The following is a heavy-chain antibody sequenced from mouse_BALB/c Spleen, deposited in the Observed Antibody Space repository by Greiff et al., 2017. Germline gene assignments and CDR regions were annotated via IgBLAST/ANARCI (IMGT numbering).Heavy chain of an antibody. Sequence: EVMLVESGGGLVQPGGSLKLSCAASGFTFSSYAMSWVRQTPEKRLEWVASISSGGSTYYPDSVKGRFTISRDNARNILYLQMSSLRSEDTAMYYCARDDYEAMDYWGQGTSVTVSS. CDR1: GFTFSSYA. CDR3: ARDDYEAMDY. J-gene: IGHJ4*01. V-gene: IGHV5-6-5*01. CDR2: ISSGGST.